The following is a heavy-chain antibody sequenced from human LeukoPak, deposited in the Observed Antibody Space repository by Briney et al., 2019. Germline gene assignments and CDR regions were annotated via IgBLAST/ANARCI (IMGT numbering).Heavy chain of an antibody. D-gene: IGHD1-1*01. J-gene: IGHJ4*02. CDR2: IRSKAYGGTT. CDR1: GFTFGDYA. V-gene: IGHV3-49*04. Sequence: GGSLRLSCTASGFTFGDYAMSWVRQAPGKGLEWVGFIRSKAYGGTTEYAASVKGRFTISRDDSKSIAYLQMNSLKTEDTAVYYCTSVPSDYWGQGTLVTVSS. CDR3: TSVPSDY.